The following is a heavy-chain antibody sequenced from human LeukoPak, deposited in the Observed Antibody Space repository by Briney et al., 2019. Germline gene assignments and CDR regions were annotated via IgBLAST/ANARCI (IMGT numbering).Heavy chain of an antibody. CDR1: RGSISGYS. Sequence: PSQTLSLTCTVSRGSISGYSWSWIRQSPGGGLEWIGYIYYSGDTAYNPSLRSRVTMSVDTSKNQFSLQLRSMTTADTAVYYCVRGPYGASISKWFDPWGQGTQVIVSP. J-gene: IGHJ5*02. V-gene: IGHV4-59*01. CDR2: IYYSGDT. D-gene: IGHD4/OR15-4a*01. CDR3: VRGPYGASISKWFDP.